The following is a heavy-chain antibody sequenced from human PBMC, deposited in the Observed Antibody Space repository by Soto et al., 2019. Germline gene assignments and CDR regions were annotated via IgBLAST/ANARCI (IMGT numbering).Heavy chain of an antibody. CDR3: ASGKSWGRKPLNWFDP. D-gene: IGHD7-27*01. V-gene: IGHV1-69*13. Sequence: SVKVSCKASGGTFSSYAISWVRQAPGQGLEWMGGIIPIFGTANYAQKFQGRVTITADESTSTAYMELSSLRSEDTAVYYCASGKSWGRKPLNWFDPWGQGTLVTVSS. CDR1: GGTFSSYA. CDR2: IIPIFGTA. J-gene: IGHJ5*02.